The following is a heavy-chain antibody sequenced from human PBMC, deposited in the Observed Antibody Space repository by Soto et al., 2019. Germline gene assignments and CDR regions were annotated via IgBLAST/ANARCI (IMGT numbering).Heavy chain of an antibody. V-gene: IGHV3-23*01. CDR1: GFTFSSYA. CDR3: AKQTYYYGSGSYGF. D-gene: IGHD3-10*01. J-gene: IGHJ4*02. CDR2: ISGSGGST. Sequence: GGSLRLSCAASGFTFSSYAMSWVRQAPGKGLEWVSAISGSGGSTYYADSVKGRFTISRDNSKNTLYLQMNSLRAEDTAVYYCAKQTYYYGSGSYGFWGQGTLVTVSS.